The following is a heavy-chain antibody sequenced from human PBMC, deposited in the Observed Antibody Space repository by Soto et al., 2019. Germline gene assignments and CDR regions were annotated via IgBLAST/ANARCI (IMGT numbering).Heavy chain of an antibody. CDR3: ARGQRGNTFGLGYGQ. J-gene: IGHJ4*02. D-gene: IGHD5-18*01. CDR2: ISYDGRVE. CDR1: GITFSTYG. Sequence: QAQLVESGGGVVQPGRSLRLSCAASGITFSTYGMHWVRQAPGKGLDWMALISYDGRVEYYADSVKGRFTISRDNSKNTLFLEMNSLRGEDTAVYHCARGQRGNTFGLGYGQWGQGTLVTVSS. V-gene: IGHV3-30*03.